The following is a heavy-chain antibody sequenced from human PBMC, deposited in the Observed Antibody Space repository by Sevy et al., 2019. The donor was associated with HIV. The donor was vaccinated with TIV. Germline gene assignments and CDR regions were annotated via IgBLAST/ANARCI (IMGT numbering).Heavy chain of an antibody. CDR2: IRSKANSYAT. V-gene: IGHV3-73*01. CDR3: TRPIQQLPTKDPYYYHYMDV. Sequence: GGSLRLSCAASGFTFSGSAMHWVRQASGKGLEWVGRIRSKANSYATAYAASVKGRFTISRDDSKNTAYLQMNSLKTEDTAVYYCTRPIQQLPTKDPYYYHYMDVWGKGTTVTVSS. CDR1: GFTFSGSA. J-gene: IGHJ6*03. D-gene: IGHD6-13*01.